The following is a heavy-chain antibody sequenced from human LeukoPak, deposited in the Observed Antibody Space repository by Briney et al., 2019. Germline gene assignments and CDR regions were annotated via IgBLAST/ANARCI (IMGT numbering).Heavy chain of an antibody. CDR1: GFTVSSNY. V-gene: IGHV3-53*01. D-gene: IGHD2-15*01. Sequence: GGSLRLSCAASGFTVSSNYMSWVRQAPGKGLEWVSVIYSGGSTYYADSVKGRFTISRDNSKNTLYLQMNSLRAEDTALYYCARGYCSGGSCLTYFDYWGQGTLVTVSS. CDR2: IYSGGST. CDR3: ARGYCSGGSCLTYFDY. J-gene: IGHJ4*02.